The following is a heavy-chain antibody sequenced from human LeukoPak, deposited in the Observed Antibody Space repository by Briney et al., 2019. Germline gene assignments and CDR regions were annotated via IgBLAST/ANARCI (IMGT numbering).Heavy chain of an antibody. Sequence: GGSLRLSCAASGFTFSSYAMSWIRQAPGKGLEWVSAISGSGGSTYYADSVRGRFTISRDNSKNTLYLQMNSLRAEGTAVYYCAKDLGGTTVTTKGDFDYWGQGTLVTVSS. V-gene: IGHV3-23*01. D-gene: IGHD4-17*01. CDR1: GFTFSSYA. CDR3: AKDLGGTTVTTKGDFDY. J-gene: IGHJ4*02. CDR2: ISGSGGST.